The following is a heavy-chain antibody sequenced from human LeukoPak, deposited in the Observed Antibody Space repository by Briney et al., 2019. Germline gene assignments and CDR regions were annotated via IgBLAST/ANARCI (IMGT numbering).Heavy chain of an antibody. D-gene: IGHD4-23*01. J-gene: IGHJ6*02. CDR1: GGSISSYY. V-gene: IGHV4-59*08. Sequence: SETLSLTCTVSGGSISSYYWSWIRQPPGKGLEWIGYIYYSGSTNYNPSLKSRVTISVDTSKNQFSLKLSSVTAADTAVYYCARQRLPRSGRHNTTPNGGYYYYSMDVWGQGTTVTVSS. CDR2: IYYSGST. CDR3: ARQRLPRSGRHNTTPNGGYYYYSMDV.